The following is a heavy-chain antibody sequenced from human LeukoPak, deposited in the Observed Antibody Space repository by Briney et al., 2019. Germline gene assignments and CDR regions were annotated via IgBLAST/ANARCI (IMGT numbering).Heavy chain of an antibody. CDR3: ARVGTMVRGVTGD. D-gene: IGHD3-10*01. J-gene: IGHJ4*02. Sequence: GASVNVSCKASGYTFTSYDINWVRQATGQGLEWMGWMNPNSGNTGYAQKFQGRVTMTRNTSISTAYMELSSLRSEDTAVYYCARVGTMVRGVTGDWGQGTLVTVSS. CDR1: GYTFTSYD. V-gene: IGHV1-8*01. CDR2: MNPNSGNT.